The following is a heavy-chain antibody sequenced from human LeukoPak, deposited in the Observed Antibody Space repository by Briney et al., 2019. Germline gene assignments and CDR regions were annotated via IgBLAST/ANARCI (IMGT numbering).Heavy chain of an antibody. J-gene: IGHJ4*02. D-gene: IGHD3-22*01. CDR1: GGSFSGYY. V-gene: IGHV4-34*01. Sequence: SETLSLTCAVSGGSFSGYYWSWIRQPPGKGLEWIGEINHSGSTNYNPSLKSRVTISVDTSKNQFSLKLSSVTAADTAVYYCARRNYYDSSGYYYRYDYWGQGTLVTVSS. CDR3: ARRNYYDSSGYYYRYDY. CDR2: INHSGST.